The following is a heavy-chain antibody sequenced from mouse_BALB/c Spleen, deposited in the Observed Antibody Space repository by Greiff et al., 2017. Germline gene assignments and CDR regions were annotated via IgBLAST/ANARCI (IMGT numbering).Heavy chain of an antibody. CDR2: IDPANGNT. V-gene: IGHV14-3*02. D-gene: IGHD3-1*01. CDR1: GFNIKDSY. J-gene: IGHJ3*01. Sequence: EVQLQQSGAELVKPGASVKLSCTASGFNIKDSYMHWVKQRPDQGLEWIGRIDPANGNTKYDPKFQGKATITADTSSNTAYLQLSSLTSEDTAVYYCDRDGHGFAYWGQGTLVTVSA. CDR3: DRDGHGFAY.